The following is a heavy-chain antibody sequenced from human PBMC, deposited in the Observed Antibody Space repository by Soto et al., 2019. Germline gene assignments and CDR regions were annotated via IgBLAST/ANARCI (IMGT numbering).Heavy chain of an antibody. CDR3: TRARYLTPYYFDY. CDR2: IKSKTYGGTT. V-gene: IGHV3-15*07. Sequence: GSLRLSCAASGFTFSNAWMNWVRQAPGKGLEWVGRIKSKTYGGTTEYAASVKGRFTISRDDSQSIVYLQMNSLKSEDTAVYYCTRARYLTPYYFDYWGQGTQVTVSS. D-gene: IGHD2-15*01. CDR1: GFTFSNAW. J-gene: IGHJ4*02.